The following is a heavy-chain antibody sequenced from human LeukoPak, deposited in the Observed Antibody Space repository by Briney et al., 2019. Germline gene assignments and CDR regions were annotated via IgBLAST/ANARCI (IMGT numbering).Heavy chain of an antibody. J-gene: IGHJ4*02. CDR2: IYYSGST. V-gene: IGHV4-39*07. D-gene: IGHD1-26*01. Sequence: FETLSVTCTVCGGSISSSSYYGGWLRQPTGRGVEWVGSIYYSGSTYYTPSLKSRVTISVAPSKNQFSLKLSSVPAADTAVYYCATLKYSGSYSFDYWGQGTLVTVSS. CDR3: ATLKYSGSYSFDY. CDR1: GGSISSSSYY.